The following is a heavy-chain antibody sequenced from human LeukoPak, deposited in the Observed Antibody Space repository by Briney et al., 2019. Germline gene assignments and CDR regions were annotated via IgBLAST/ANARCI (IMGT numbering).Heavy chain of an antibody. CDR1: GFTFSSYN. D-gene: IGHD3-3*01. Sequence: GGSLRLSCAASGFTFSSYNMNWVRQAPGKGLEWVSSITSSSSYIYYADSVKGRFTISRDNSKNTLYLQMNSLRAEDTAVYYCARTYDFWSGYYISGGAFDYWGQGTLVTVSS. J-gene: IGHJ4*02. V-gene: IGHV3-21*01. CDR2: ITSSSSYI. CDR3: ARTYDFWSGYYISGGAFDY.